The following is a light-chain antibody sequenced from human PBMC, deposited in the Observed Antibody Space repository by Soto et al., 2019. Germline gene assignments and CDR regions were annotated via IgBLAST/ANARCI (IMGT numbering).Light chain of an antibody. J-gene: IGKJ1*01. V-gene: IGKV4-1*01. CDR1: QSVLFSSNNKNY. CDR2: WAS. Sequence: DIVMTQSPDSLAVSLGERATINCKSSQSVLFSSNNKNYLAWYQQKPGQPPKLLIYWASTRESGVPDRFSGSGSVTDFTITISSLQAEDVAVYYGQQYYGTPLTFGQGTKVEIK. CDR3: QQYYGTPLT.